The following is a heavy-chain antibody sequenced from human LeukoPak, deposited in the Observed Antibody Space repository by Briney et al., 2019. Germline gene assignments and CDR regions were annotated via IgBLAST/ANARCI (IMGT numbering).Heavy chain of an antibody. CDR1: GFTFSSYA. D-gene: IGHD6-13*01. CDR3: ARDDGSLAAADTYWFDP. CDR2: ISGSGGST. J-gene: IGHJ5*02. Sequence: TGGSLRLSCAASGFTFSSYAMSWVRQAPGKGLEWVSAISGSGGSTYYADSVKGRFTISRDNSKNTLYLQMNSLRAEDTAVYYCARDDGSLAAADTYWFDPWGQGTLVTVSS. V-gene: IGHV3-23*01.